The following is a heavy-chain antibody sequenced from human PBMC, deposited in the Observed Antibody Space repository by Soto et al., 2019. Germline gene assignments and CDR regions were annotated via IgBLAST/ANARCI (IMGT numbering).Heavy chain of an antibody. Sequence: GGSLRLSCAASGFTFSSYAMSWVRQAPGKGLEWVSAISGSGGSTYYADSVKGRFTISRDNCKNTLYLQMNSLRAEDTAVYYCAKDSGVYCSSTSCYLPNYYYYGMDVWGQGTTVTVSS. D-gene: IGHD2-2*01. J-gene: IGHJ6*02. CDR3: AKDSGVYCSSTSCYLPNYYYYGMDV. CDR2: ISGSGGST. CDR1: GFTFSSYA. V-gene: IGHV3-23*01.